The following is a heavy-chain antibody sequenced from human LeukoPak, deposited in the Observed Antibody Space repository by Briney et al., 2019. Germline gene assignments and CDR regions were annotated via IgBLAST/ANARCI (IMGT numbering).Heavy chain of an antibody. J-gene: IGHJ4*02. D-gene: IGHD6-19*01. Sequence: GESLKISCKGSGYSFTSYWIGWVRQMPVKGLEWMGIISPGDSDTRYSPSFQGQVTISADKSISTAYLQWSSLRASDTAMYYCARQNRIAVSGTFDYWGQGTLITVSS. CDR3: ARQNRIAVSGTFDY. CDR1: GYSFTSYW. CDR2: ISPGDSDT. V-gene: IGHV5-51*01.